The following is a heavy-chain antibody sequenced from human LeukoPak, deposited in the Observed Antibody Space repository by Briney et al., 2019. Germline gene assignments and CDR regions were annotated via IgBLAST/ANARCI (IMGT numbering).Heavy chain of an antibody. CDR2: TFYRSKWYT. Sequence: SQTLSLTCAISGDSVSSNSAAWNWIRQSPSRGLEWLGRTFYRSKWYTDYAISVKSRITINPDTSKNQFSLQLNSVTPEDTAVYYCARDWYSSGWSPPYFDYWGQGTLITVSS. CDR3: ARDWYSSGWSPPYFDY. J-gene: IGHJ4*02. CDR1: GDSVSSNSAA. V-gene: IGHV6-1*01. D-gene: IGHD6-19*01.